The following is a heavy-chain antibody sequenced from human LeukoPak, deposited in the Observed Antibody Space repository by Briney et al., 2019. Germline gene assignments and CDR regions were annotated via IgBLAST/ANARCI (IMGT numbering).Heavy chain of an antibody. D-gene: IGHD1-26*01. CDR1: GFTFSSYS. CDR2: ISSSSTTI. J-gene: IGHJ3*02. Sequence: GGSLRLSCAASGFTFSSYSMNWVRQAPGKGLEWVSYISSSSTTIYYADSVKGRFTISRDNAKNTLYLQMNSLRAEDTAVYYCAREWGRGSYLPGGAFDIWGQGTMVTVSS. CDR3: AREWGRGSYLPGGAFDI. V-gene: IGHV3-48*04.